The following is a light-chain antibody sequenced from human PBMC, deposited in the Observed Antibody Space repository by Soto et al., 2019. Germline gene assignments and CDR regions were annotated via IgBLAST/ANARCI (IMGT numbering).Light chain of an antibody. CDR3: QQYAGSPPWT. CDR1: ESVSSSY. Sequence: EIVLTQSPATLSLSPGERATLSRRASESVSSSYLAWYQQKPGQAPRLLIYGASRRASGIPDRFTGSGSGTDFTLTISRLEPEDFAVYYCQQYAGSPPWTFGQGTKVEIK. V-gene: IGKV3-20*01. J-gene: IGKJ1*01. CDR2: GAS.